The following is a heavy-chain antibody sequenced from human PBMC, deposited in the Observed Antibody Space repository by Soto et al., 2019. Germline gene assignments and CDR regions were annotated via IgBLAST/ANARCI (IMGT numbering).Heavy chain of an antibody. Sequence: QVQLVQSGAEVKKPGASVKVSCKASGYTFTGYYMHWVRQAPGQGLEWMGWINPNSGGTNYAQKFQGRVTMTRDTSISPAYMELSGLISDDTAVYYCAAGLPIVLLWFGELFEWGYWGQGTLVTVSS. CDR3: AAGLPIVLLWFGELFEWGY. CDR2: INPNSGGT. D-gene: IGHD3-10*01. CDR1: GYTFTGYY. V-gene: IGHV1-2*02. J-gene: IGHJ4*02.